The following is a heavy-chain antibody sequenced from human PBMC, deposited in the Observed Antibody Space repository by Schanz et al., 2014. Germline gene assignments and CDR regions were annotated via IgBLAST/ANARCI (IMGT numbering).Heavy chain of an antibody. CDR1: GFTFNSYA. CDR2: ISHSGGSK. D-gene: IGHD2-15*01. Sequence: DVQLLESGGGLVQPGGSLRLSCAASGFTFNSYAMTWVRQAPGKGLEWVSSISHSGGSKYYADSVKGRFTISRDNSENTLYLQMNSLSADDTAVVYCAKGMGYCSGGTCYDCYYYGLDVWGQGTTVTVSS. J-gene: IGHJ6*02. CDR3: AKGMGYCSGGTCYDCYYYGLDV. V-gene: IGHV3-23*01.